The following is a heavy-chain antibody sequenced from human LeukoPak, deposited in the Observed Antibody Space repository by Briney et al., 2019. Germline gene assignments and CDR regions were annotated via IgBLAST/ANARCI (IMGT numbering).Heavy chain of an antibody. CDR1: GYTFTNYG. Sequence: ASVKVSCKASGYTFTNYGISWVRQAPGQGLEWMGWISAYSGYTDYAQKLQFRVTMTTDTSTSTAYMELRSLRSDDTAVYYCARDVAWGLVIIDYWGQGTLVTVSS. V-gene: IGHV1-18*01. J-gene: IGHJ4*02. D-gene: IGHD3/OR15-3a*01. CDR3: ARDVAWGLVIIDY. CDR2: ISAYSGYT.